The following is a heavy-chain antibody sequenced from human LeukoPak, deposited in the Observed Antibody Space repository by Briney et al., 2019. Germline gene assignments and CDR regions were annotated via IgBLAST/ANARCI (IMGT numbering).Heavy chain of an antibody. V-gene: IGHV3-30*18. CDR1: GFTFSSYG. Sequence: GGSLRLSCAASGFTFSSYGMHWVRQAPGKGLEWEAVISYDGSNKYYADSVKGRFTISRDNSKNTLYLQMNSLRAEDTAVYYCAKDSGYGPFDYWGQGTLVTVSS. CDR2: ISYDGSNK. D-gene: IGHD5-12*01. CDR3: AKDSGYGPFDY. J-gene: IGHJ4*02.